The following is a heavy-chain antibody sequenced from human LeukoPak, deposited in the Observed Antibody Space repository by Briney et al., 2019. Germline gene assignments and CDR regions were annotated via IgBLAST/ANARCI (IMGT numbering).Heavy chain of an antibody. CDR1: GFTFSNYA. CDR3: ANGQLVDY. J-gene: IGHJ4*02. Sequence: GGSLRLSCAASGFTFSNYAMSWVRQAPGKGLEWVSGISGSGGSTYYADSVQGRFTISRDDSKNTLSLQMNSLRAEDTAVYYCANGQLVDYWGQGTLVTVSS. D-gene: IGHD6-6*01. CDR2: ISGSGGST. V-gene: IGHV3-23*01.